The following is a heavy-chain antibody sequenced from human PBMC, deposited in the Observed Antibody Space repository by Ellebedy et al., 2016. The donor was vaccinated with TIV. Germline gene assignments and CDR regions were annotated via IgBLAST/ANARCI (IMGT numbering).Heavy chain of an antibody. CDR3: ARDQDRNDDPVSASYGMDV. D-gene: IGHD1-1*01. V-gene: IGHV3-53*01. CDR1: GFTVSSNY. CDR2: IYSGGST. J-gene: IGHJ6*02. Sequence: GESLKISXAASGFTVSSNYMSWVRQAPGKGLEWVSVIYSGGSTYYADSVKGRFTISRDNSKNTLYLQMNSLRAEDTAVYYCARDQDRNDDPVSASYGMDVWGQGTTVTVSS.